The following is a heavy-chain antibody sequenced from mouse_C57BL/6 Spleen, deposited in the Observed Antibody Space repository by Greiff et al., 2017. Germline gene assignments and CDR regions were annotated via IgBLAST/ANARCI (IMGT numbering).Heavy chain of an antibody. CDR1: GFNIKDDY. J-gene: IGHJ3*01. Sequence: EVKLQESGAELVRPGASVKLSCTASGFNIKDDYMHWVKQRPEQGLEWIGWIDPENGDTEYASKFQGKATITADTSSNTAYLQLSSRTSEDTAVYYCTTGGQLRLRSWFAYWGQGTLVTVSA. CDR2: IDPENGDT. V-gene: IGHV14-4*01. CDR3: TTGGQLRLRSWFAY. D-gene: IGHD3-2*02.